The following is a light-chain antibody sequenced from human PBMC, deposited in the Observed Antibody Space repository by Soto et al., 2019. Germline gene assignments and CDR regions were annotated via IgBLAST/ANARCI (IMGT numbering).Light chain of an antibody. CDR2: DVS. CDR1: QNISNY. CDR3: QQYNNWPQA. J-gene: IGKJ1*01. V-gene: IGKV3D-15*01. Sequence: IVFTQSPATLFLFSGERGTLLCSASQNISNYLIWYQQKPGQAPRLLIYDVSNRATGIPARFSGSGSGTEFTLTISSLQSEDFAVYYCQQYNNWPQAFGQGTKVDIK.